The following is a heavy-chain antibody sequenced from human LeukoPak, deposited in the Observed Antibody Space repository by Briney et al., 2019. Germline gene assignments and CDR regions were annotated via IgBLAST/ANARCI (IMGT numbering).Heavy chain of an antibody. J-gene: IGHJ5*02. D-gene: IGHD3-10*01. CDR3: ARDPLPEILLWFGESEPNWFDP. V-gene: IGHV3-7*01. Sequence: GGSLRLSCAVSGSTFSTYWMSWVRQAPGKGLEWVANLNQDGSEKYYVDSVKGRFTISRDNAKNSLYLQMNSLRAEDTAVYYCARDPLPEILLWFGESEPNWFDPWGQGTLVTVSS. CDR2: LNQDGSEK. CDR1: GSTFSTYW.